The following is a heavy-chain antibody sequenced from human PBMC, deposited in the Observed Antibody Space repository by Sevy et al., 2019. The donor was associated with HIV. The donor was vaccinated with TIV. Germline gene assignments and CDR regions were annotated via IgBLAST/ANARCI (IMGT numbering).Heavy chain of an antibody. V-gene: IGHV3-21*01. CDR2: ISTSSSYI. CDR3: AGGPHCSGGSCYFNPRMFYFDY. CDR1: GFTFSNYG. D-gene: IGHD2-15*01. J-gene: IGHJ4*01. Sequence: GGSLRLSCAASGFTFSNYGMNWVRQAPGKGLEWVSSISTSSSYIYYADSVKGRFTISRDNTKNSLYLQMNSLRAEDTAVYYCAGGPHCSGGSCYFNPRMFYFDYGGHGTLVTVSS.